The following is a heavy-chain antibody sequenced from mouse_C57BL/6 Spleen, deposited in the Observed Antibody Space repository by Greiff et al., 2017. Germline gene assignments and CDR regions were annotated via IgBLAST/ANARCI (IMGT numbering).Heavy chain of an antibody. CDR1: GFTFSSYA. J-gene: IGHJ2*01. CDR3: TRDPAFITTVVYFDY. D-gene: IGHD1-1*01. Sequence: EVHLVESGEGLVKPGGSLKLSCAASGFTFSSYAMSWVRQTPEKRLEWVAYISSGGDYIYYADTVKGRFTISRDNARNTLYLQMSSLKSEDTAMYYCTRDPAFITTVVYFDYWGQGTTLTVSS. CDR2: ISSGGDYI. V-gene: IGHV5-9-1*02.